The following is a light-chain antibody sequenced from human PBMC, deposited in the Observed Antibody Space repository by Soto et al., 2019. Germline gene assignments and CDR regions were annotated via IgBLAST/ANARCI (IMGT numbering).Light chain of an antibody. CDR2: LNSDGSH. J-gene: IGLJ3*02. Sequence: QSVLTQSPSASASLGASVKLTCTLNSGHSTNAIAWHQQQPEKGPRYLMKLNSDGSHNKGDGIPDRFSGPSSGAERYLTISSLQSEDEADYYCQTWGPGIWVFGGGTQLTVL. CDR1: SGHSTNA. V-gene: IGLV4-69*01. CDR3: QTWGPGIWV.